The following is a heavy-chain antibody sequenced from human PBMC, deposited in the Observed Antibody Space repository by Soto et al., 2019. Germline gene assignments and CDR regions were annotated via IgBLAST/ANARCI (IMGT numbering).Heavy chain of an antibody. Sequence: LRLSCAVSGFIFDDYAMSWVRQAPGKGLEWVSGISRNGSTTGYADSVKGRFTISRDNAQNSLYLQMNSLRAEDTALYYCARGLGFFDPWGQGTLVTVSS. CDR3: ARGLGFFDP. D-gene: IGHD6-19*01. J-gene: IGHJ5*02. V-gene: IGHV3-20*04. CDR1: GFIFDDYA. CDR2: ISRNGSTT.